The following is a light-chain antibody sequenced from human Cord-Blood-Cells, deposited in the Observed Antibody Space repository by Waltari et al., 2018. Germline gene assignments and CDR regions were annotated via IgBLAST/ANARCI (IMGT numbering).Light chain of an antibody. CDR2: DVR. CDR1: SRDVGGYNY. CDR3: SSYTSSSTWV. J-gene: IGLJ3*02. Sequence: QSALTQPASVSGSPGQSITIPCTGTSRDVGGYNYVPWYQQHPGKAPKLMIYDVRNRPSGVSNRFSGSMSRNTASLTISGLQAEDEADYYCSSYTSSSTWVFGGGTKLTVL. V-gene: IGLV2-14*01.